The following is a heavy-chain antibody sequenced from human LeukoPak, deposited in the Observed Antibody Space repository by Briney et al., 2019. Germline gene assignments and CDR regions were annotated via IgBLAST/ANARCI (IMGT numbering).Heavy chain of an antibody. V-gene: IGHV1-18*01. CDR1: GYTFASYG. D-gene: IGHD3-16*02. CDR3: ARDQYDYVWGSYRPYFDY. CDR2: ISPYNGHT. Sequence: ASVKVSCKASGYTFASYGISWVRQAPGQGLEWVGSISPYNGHTKYAQKFQDRVIVTTDTSTSTAYMELRGLRSDDTAVFYCARDQYDYVWGSYRPYFDYWGQGTLVTVSS. J-gene: IGHJ4*02.